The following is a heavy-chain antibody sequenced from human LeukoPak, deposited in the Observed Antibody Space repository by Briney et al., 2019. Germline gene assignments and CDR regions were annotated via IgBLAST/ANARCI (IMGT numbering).Heavy chain of an antibody. Sequence: GGSLRLSCAASGFTFSSYAMHWVRQAPGKGLEWVAVISYDGSNKNYADSVKGRFTISRDNSKNMLYLQMNSLRAEDTAVYYCARGSFPHQLPTDYMDVWGKGTTVTVSS. CDR3: ARGSFPHQLPTDYMDV. CDR2: ISYDGSNK. CDR1: GFTFSSYA. J-gene: IGHJ6*03. V-gene: IGHV3-30-3*01. D-gene: IGHD2-2*01.